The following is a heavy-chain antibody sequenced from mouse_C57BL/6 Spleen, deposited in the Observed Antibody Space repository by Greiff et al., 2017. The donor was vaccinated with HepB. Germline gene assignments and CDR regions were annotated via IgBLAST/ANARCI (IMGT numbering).Heavy chain of an antibody. Sequence: EVKLQESGGGLVQPGGSMKLSCVASGFTFSNYWMNWVRQSPEKGLEWVAQIRLKSDNYATHYAESVKGRFTISRDDSKSSVYLQMNNLRAEDTGIYYCTAFITTVVVPFDYWGQGTTLTVSS. V-gene: IGHV6-3*01. CDR1: GFTFSNYW. CDR3: TAFITTVVVPFDY. J-gene: IGHJ2*01. CDR2: IRLKSDNYAT. D-gene: IGHD1-1*01.